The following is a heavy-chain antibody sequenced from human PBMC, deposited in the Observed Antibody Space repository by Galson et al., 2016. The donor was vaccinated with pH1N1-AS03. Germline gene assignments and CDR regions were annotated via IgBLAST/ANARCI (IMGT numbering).Heavy chain of an antibody. D-gene: IGHD2-15*01. CDR2: MNPDSGNT. Sequence: SVKVSCKASGYTFTAYDINWVRQAPRQGLEWMGWMNPDSGNTGYAPSFQGRVTITSDTSISTAYMELSSLRSEDTAVYYCARGVVDCSGPACSGTLRFDPWGQGTLVTVSS. J-gene: IGHJ5*02. CDR3: ARGVVDCSGPACSGTLRFDP. V-gene: IGHV1-8*03. CDR1: GYTFTAYD.